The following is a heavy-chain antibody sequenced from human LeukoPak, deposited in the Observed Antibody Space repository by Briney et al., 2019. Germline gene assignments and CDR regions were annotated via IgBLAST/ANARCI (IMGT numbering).Heavy chain of an antibody. D-gene: IGHD3-9*01. J-gene: IGHJ4*02. CDR3: ARGDWVPEY. Sequence: ASVKVSCKASGYTFTSYYMHWVRQAPGQGLEWMGIINPSGGSTSSAQKFQGRVTMTRNTSISTAYMELSSLRSEDTAVYYCARGDWVPEYWGQGTLVTVSS. CDR2: INPSGGST. V-gene: IGHV1-46*01. CDR1: GYTFTSYY.